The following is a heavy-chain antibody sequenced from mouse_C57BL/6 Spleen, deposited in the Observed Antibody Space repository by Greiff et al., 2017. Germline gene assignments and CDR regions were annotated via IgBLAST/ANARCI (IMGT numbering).Heavy chain of an antibody. Sequence: QVQLQQPGAELVRPGSSVKLSCKASGYTFTSYWMHWVKQRPIQGLEWIGNIDPSDSETHYNQKFKDKATLTVDKSSSTAYMQLSSLTSEDSAVYYCASTAQDTDAMDDWGQGTSVTVSS. J-gene: IGHJ4*01. CDR1: GYTFTSYW. CDR3: ASTAQDTDAMDD. D-gene: IGHD3-2*02. CDR2: IDPSDSET. V-gene: IGHV1-52*01.